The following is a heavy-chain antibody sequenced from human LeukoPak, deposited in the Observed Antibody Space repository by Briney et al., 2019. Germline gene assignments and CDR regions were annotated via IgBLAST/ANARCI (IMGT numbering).Heavy chain of an antibody. Sequence: PGRSLRLSCAASGFTFSSYGMHWVRQAPGKGLEWVAVISYDGSNKYYADSVKGRFTISRDNSKNTLYLQMNSLRAEDTAVYYCANQRGYGDCVPWGYWGQGTLVTVSS. CDR3: ANQRGYGDCVPWGY. CDR2: ISYDGSNK. V-gene: IGHV3-30*18. CDR1: GFTFSSYG. D-gene: IGHD4-17*01. J-gene: IGHJ4*02.